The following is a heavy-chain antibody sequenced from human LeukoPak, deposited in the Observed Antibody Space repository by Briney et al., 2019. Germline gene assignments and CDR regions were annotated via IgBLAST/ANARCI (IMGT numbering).Heavy chain of an antibody. CDR3: VRDLRSGFGDY. Sequence: PGGSLRLSCAASGFAFSEFGMHWVRQAPGRGLEWLAVIGHDGTFRRYADSVKDRLTLSRDNSKNTLFLRMTSLRVDDTAVYFCVRDLRSGFGDYWGQGALVTVSS. J-gene: IGHJ4*02. CDR2: IGHDGTFR. V-gene: IGHV3-33*01. D-gene: IGHD3-22*01. CDR1: GFAFSEFG.